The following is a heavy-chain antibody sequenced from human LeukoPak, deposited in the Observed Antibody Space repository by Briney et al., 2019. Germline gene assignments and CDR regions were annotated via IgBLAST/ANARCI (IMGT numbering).Heavy chain of an antibody. Sequence: SETLSLTCTVSGGSISSYYWSWLRQPPGKGLEWIGYIYYSGSTNYNPSLKSRVTISVDTSKNQFSLKLSSVTAADTAVYYCARDRAHYDFYYMDVRGKGTTVTVSS. J-gene: IGHJ6*03. CDR1: GGSISSYY. CDR2: IYYSGST. CDR3: ARDRAHYDFYYMDV. D-gene: IGHD3-3*01. V-gene: IGHV4-59*01.